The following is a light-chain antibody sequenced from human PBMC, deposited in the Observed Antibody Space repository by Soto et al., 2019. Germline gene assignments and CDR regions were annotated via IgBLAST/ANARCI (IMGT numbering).Light chain of an antibody. J-gene: IGLJ3*02. Sequence: QPVLTQPASVSGSPGQSITISCTGTSSDVGGYNYVSWYQQHPGKAPKLMIYEVSNRPSGVSNRFSGSKSGNTASLTISGLHAEDEADYYCSSYTSSSTPWVFGGGTQLTVL. V-gene: IGLV2-14*01. CDR2: EVS. CDR1: SSDVGGYNY. CDR3: SSYTSSSTPWV.